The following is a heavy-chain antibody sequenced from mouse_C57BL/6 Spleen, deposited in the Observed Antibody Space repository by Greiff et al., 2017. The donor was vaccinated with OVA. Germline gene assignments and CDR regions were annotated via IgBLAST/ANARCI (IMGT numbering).Heavy chain of an antibody. CDR3: ASYDNFDY. D-gene: IGHD2-12*01. J-gene: IGHJ2*01. V-gene: IGHV1-4*01. CDR1: GYTFTSYT. Sequence: QVQLQQPGAELARPGASVKMSCKASGYTFTSYTMHWVKQRPGQGLEWIGYINPSSGYTKYNQKFKDKATLTADKSSSTAYMQLSSLTSEDSAVYYCASYDNFDYWGQGTTLTVSS. CDR2: INPSSGYT.